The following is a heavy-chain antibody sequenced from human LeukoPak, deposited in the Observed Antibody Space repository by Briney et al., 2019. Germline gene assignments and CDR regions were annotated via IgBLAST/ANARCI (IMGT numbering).Heavy chain of an antibody. CDR2: ISGSGGST. V-gene: IGHV3-23*01. CDR3: AKALWDIVVVVAAPNAFDI. J-gene: IGHJ3*02. CDR1: GFTFDDYA. D-gene: IGHD2-15*01. Sequence: PGGSLRLSCAASGFTFDDYAMHWVRQAPGKGLEWVSAISGSGGSTYYADSVKGRFTISRDNSKNTLYLQMNSLRAEDTAVYYCAKALWDIVVVVAAPNAFDIWGQGTMVTVSS.